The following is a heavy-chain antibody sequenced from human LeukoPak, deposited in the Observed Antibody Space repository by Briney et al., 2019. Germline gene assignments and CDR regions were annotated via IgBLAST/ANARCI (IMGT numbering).Heavy chain of an antibody. Sequence: SETLSLTCAVYGGSFSGYYWSWIRQPPGKGLEWIGEINHSGSTNYNPSLKSRVTISVDTSKNQFSLKLSSVTAADTAVYYCARGPLWFGERLDYWGQGTLVTVSS. V-gene: IGHV4-34*01. CDR2: INHSGST. CDR3: ARGPLWFGERLDY. J-gene: IGHJ4*02. D-gene: IGHD3-10*01. CDR1: GGSFSGYY.